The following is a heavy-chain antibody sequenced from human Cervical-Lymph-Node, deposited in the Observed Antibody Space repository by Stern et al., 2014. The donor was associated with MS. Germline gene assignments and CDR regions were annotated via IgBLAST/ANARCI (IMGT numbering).Heavy chain of an antibody. CDR1: FNFRSYW. D-gene: IGHD2-2*01. Sequence: EVQLVESGGGLVQPGGSLRLSCAGFNFRSYWMHWVRQAPGTGLVWVACINSDGSRRYADSVKGRFTISRDNAKNTMYLQMSSLRVEDTAVYYCARGVVSVSTLGDYYYGMDVWGQGTTVTVSS. J-gene: IGHJ6*01. V-gene: IGHV3-74*01. CDR3: ARGVVSVSTLGDYYYGMDV. CDR2: INSDGSR.